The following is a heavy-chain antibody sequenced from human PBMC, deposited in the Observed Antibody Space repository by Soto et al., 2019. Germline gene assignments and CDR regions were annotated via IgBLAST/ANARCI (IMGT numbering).Heavy chain of an antibody. Sequence: QVQLVQSGAEVKKPGSSVKVSCKASGGTFSSYTISWVRQAPGQGLEWMGRIIPILGIANYAQKFQGRVTLTADKSTSTAYMELSSLRSEDTAVYYCARDACSGGSCYLNWFDPWGQGTLVTVSS. V-gene: IGHV1-69*08. J-gene: IGHJ5*02. CDR2: IIPILGIA. CDR3: ARDACSGGSCYLNWFDP. D-gene: IGHD2-15*01. CDR1: GGTFSSYT.